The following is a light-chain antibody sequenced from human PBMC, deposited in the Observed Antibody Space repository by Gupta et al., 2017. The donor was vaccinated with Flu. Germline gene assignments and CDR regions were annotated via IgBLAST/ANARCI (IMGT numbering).Light chain of an antibody. CDR1: MSNIGGGSD. V-gene: IGLV1-40*01. Sequence: QSVLPQPPSVSGAPGQRVTISCTGRMSNIGGGSDVHWYQHVPGSAPKLLIYGDTYRPSGVPDRFSGSKSGSSASLAITGLQAEDEADYYCQSYDSSLRGYVFGSGTKVTAL. CDR2: GDT. J-gene: IGLJ1*01. CDR3: QSYDSSLRGYV.